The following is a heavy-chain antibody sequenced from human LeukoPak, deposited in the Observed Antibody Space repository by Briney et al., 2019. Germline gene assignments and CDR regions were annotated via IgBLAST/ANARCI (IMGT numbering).Heavy chain of an antibody. CDR2: ISSSSSYI. V-gene: IGHV3-21*01. J-gene: IGHJ5*02. CDR3: ARDRSMVARGHNWFDP. D-gene: IGHD3-10*01. CDR1: GFTFSSYS. Sequence: KPGGSPRLSCAASGFTFSSYSMNWVRQAPGKGLEWVSSISSSSSYIYYADSVKGRFTISRDNAKNSLYLQMNSLRAEDTAVYYCARDRSMVARGHNWFDPWGQGTLVTVSS.